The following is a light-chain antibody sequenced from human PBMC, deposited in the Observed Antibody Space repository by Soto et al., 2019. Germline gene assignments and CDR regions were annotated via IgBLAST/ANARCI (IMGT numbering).Light chain of an antibody. Sequence: QSVLTQPASVSGSPGQSITISCTGTISDIGGYNYVSWYQQYPGKAPKLMIYEVSNRPSGVSNRFSGSKSGNTASLTISGLQAEDEAAYYCTSYTTTSTWVFGGGTKVTVL. CDR1: ISDIGGYNY. J-gene: IGLJ3*02. CDR2: EVS. V-gene: IGLV2-14*01. CDR3: TSYTTTSTWV.